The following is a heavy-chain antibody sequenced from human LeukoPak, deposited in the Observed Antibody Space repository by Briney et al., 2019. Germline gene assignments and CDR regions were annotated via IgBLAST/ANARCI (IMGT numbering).Heavy chain of an antibody. D-gene: IGHD5-12*01. Sequence: PGGSLRLSCAATGFNFDEYALHWVRQAPGKGLEWVSLISADGDGTYYAASVKGRFTISRDKSKNSLYLQMNSLRTEDTAFYYCAKDRWLRVRRPIDYWGQGTLVTVSS. CDR3: AKDRWLRVRRPIDY. CDR2: ISADGDGT. V-gene: IGHV3-43*02. J-gene: IGHJ4*02. CDR1: GFNFDEYA.